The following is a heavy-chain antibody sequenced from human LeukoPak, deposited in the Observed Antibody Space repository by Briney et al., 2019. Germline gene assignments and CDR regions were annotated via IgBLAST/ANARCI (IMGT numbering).Heavy chain of an antibody. CDR3: ASVTVTTWAPDGHMDV. CDR1: GGTFSNYA. CDR2: IIPMLGTT. Sequence: VASVKVSCKASGGTFSNYAISWVRQAPGQGLEWMGRIIPMLGTTNYAQKFQGRVTITTDESTSTAYMEVSSLRIEDTAVYYCASVTVTTWAPDGHMDVWGKGTTVTVSS. D-gene: IGHD4-11*01. J-gene: IGHJ6*03. V-gene: IGHV1-69*11.